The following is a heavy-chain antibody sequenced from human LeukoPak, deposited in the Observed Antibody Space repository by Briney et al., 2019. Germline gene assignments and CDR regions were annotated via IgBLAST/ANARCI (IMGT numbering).Heavy chain of an antibody. CDR3: AREYSSSSGAFDI. D-gene: IGHD6-6*01. Sequence: PSETLSLTCTVYDASFSGYYWSWIRQPPGKGLEWIGYMYYSGSTHYNPSLKSRVTISVGTSKNQFSLILGSVTAADTAVYYCAREYSSSSGAFDIWGQGTMVTVSS. CDR2: MYYSGST. CDR1: DASFSGYY. J-gene: IGHJ3*02. V-gene: IGHV4-59*06.